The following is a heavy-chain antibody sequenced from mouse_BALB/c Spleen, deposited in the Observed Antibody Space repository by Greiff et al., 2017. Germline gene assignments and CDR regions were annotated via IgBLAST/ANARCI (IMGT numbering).Heavy chain of an antibody. J-gene: IGHJ3*01. CDR3: AREGGLYYGAY. V-gene: IGHV3-6*01. D-gene: IGHD2-1*01. CDR1: GFSITSGYY. CDR2: ISYDGSN. Sequence: VQLMESGPGFVKPSQSLSLTCSVTGFSITSGYYWYWIRQFPGNKLEWMGYISYDGSNNYNSSLKNRISITRDTSKYQFFLKLNSVTTEDTATYDCAREGGLYYGAYWGQGTLVTVSA.